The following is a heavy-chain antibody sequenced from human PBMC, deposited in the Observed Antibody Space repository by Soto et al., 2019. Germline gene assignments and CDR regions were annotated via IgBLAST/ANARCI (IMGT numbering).Heavy chain of an antibody. CDR2: IYYSGSS. CDR1: GCSISGDYY. Sequence: LSLTSSVSGCSISGDYYWSWIRQSPQKCLEWIGYIYYSGSSYSNPALQSRLSMSLDTSQNHFSLNLRSVTAEATALDYCARVRARWPGYFDSWGQGALVTVSS. J-gene: IGHJ4*02. CDR3: ARVRARWPGYFDS. V-gene: IGHV4-30-4*08. D-gene: IGHD2-15*01.